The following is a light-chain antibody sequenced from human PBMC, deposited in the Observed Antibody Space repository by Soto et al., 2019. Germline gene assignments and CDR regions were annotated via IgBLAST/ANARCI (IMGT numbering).Light chain of an antibody. J-gene: IGLJ1*01. CDR3: FSYASDNKYV. Sequence: QSALTQPASVSGSPGQSITISCTGTSSDIGYNLVSWYQQYPGKAPKLMIYEGSQRPSGVSDRFSGSKSGNTASLTISGLRAEDEADYHCFSYASDNKYVFGTGTKLTVL. CDR1: SSDIGYNL. V-gene: IGLV2-23*01. CDR2: EGS.